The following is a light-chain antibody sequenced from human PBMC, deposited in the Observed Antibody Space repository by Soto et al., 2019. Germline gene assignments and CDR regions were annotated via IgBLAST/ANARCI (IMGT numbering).Light chain of an antibody. Sequence: QSALTQHASVSGSPGQSITISCAGTSADIGAFNYVSWYQHHPGKAPKLFIYDVSDRPSGVSTRFSTYKSANADSLTISGVHAQDAADYYCSSYSTCRALVFSGGTKVTVL. CDR3: SSYSTCRALV. V-gene: IGLV2-14*03. CDR1: SADIGAFNY. J-gene: IGLJ2*01. CDR2: DVS.